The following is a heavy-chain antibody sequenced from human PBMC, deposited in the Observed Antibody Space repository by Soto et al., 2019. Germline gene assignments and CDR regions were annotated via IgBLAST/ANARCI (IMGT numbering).Heavy chain of an antibody. Sequence: RPPVKVSCKASGYTFTSYGISWVRQAPGQGLEWMGGIIPIFGTANYVQKFQGRVTITADESTSTAYMELSSLRSEDTAVYYCARAAYDILTGYYWDFDYWGQGTLVTVSS. V-gene: IGHV1-69*13. CDR2: IIPIFGTA. CDR3: ARAAYDILTGYYWDFDY. J-gene: IGHJ4*02. D-gene: IGHD3-9*01. CDR1: GYTFTSYG.